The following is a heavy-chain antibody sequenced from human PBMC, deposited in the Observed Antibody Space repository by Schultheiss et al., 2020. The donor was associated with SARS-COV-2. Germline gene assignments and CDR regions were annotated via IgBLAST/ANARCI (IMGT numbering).Heavy chain of an antibody. J-gene: IGHJ3*02. D-gene: IGHD3-22*01. CDR2: IYHSGST. CDR1: GGSIRSSSDY. V-gene: IGHV4-39*01. Sequence: SETLSLTCSVSGGSIRSSSDYWSWIRQPAGKGLEWIGEIYHSGSTNYNPSLKSRVTISVDTSKNQFSLKLSSVTAADTAVYYCATVITTRFDIWGQGTMVTVSS. CDR3: ATVITTRFDI.